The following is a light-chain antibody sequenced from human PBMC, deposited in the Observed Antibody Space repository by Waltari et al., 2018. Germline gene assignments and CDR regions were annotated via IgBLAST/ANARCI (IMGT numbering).Light chain of an antibody. CDR3: SSYTISNTI. CDR1: SSDIGSHNL. V-gene: IGLV2-18*02. Sequence: QSALTQPPSVSGSPGLSVTISCTGTSSDIGSHNLVSWYQQSPGTAPNLIIFEVSSRPSGVPDRFSGSKSANTASLTISGLQPEDEGDYYCSSYTISNTIFGGGTKLTVL. CDR2: EVS. J-gene: IGLJ2*01.